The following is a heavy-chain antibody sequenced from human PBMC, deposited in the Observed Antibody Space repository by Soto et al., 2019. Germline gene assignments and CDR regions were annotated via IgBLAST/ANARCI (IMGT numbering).Heavy chain of an antibody. CDR3: AREPLT. CDR1: CGSLSSGGYY. CDR2: IYYSGST. Sequence: SETLSPPRTVSCGSLSSGGYYWSWIRQHPGKGLEWIGYIYYSGSTYYNPSLKSRVTISVDTSKNQFSLKLSSVTAADTAVYYCAREPLTWGQGTLVTAPQ. J-gene: IGHJ4*02. V-gene: IGHV4-31*03.